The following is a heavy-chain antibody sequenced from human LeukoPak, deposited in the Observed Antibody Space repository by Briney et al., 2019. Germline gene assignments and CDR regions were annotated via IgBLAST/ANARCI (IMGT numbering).Heavy chain of an antibody. J-gene: IGHJ6*03. V-gene: IGHV4-61*05. CDR3: ARLYTEPSYGSLHYYYYMDV. Sequence: PSETLSLTCTVSGGSISSTSYYWGWIRQPPGKGLEWIGYIYYSGSTNYNPSLKSRVTISVDTSKNQFSLKLSSVTAADTAVYYCARLYTEPSYGSLHYYYYMDVWGKGTTVTVSS. CDR1: GGSISSTSYY. CDR2: IYYSGST. D-gene: IGHD3-16*01.